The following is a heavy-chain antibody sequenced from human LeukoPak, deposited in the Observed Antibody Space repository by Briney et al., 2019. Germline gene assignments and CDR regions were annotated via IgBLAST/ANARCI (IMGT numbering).Heavy chain of an antibody. CDR1: GYTFTSYD. V-gene: IGHV1-8*01. CDR3: ARGPMPSGWYHYYYYYGMDV. D-gene: IGHD6-19*01. Sequence: GASVKVSCKASGYTFTSYDINWVRQATGQGLEWMGWMNPNSGNTGYAQKFQGRVTMTRNTSISTAYMELSSLRSEDTAVYYCARGPMPSGWYHYYYYYGMDVWGQGTTVTVSS. CDR2: MNPNSGNT. J-gene: IGHJ6*02.